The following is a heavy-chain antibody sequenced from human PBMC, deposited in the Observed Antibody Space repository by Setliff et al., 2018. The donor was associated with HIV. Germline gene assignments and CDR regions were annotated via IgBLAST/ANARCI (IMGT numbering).Heavy chain of an antibody. CDR2: IIPMVSLP. J-gene: IGHJ4*02. CDR1: GGSFSGYS. CDR3: ARGQLKPTGYFFDY. Sequence: SVKVSCKASGGSFSGYSISWVRQAPGQAFEWMGGIIPMVSLPNFAQSFLGRLTITANRSTTTAYKELSRLTSEDTAVYYCARGQLKPTGYFFDYWGLGTLVTVSS. D-gene: IGHD1-1*01. V-gene: IGHV1-69*10.